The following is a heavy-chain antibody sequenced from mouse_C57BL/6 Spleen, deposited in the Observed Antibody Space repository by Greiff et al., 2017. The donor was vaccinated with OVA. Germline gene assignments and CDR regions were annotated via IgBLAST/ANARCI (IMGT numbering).Heavy chain of an antibody. J-gene: IGHJ3*01. CDR3: ARESWLLRGFAY. CDR2: IYPSDSET. D-gene: IGHD2-3*01. CDR1: GYTFTSYW. V-gene: IGHV1-61*01. Sequence: QVQLQQPGAELVRPGSSVKLSCKASGYTFTSYWMDWVKQRPGQGLEWIGNIYPSDSETHYNQKFKDKATLTVDKSSSTAYMQLSSLTSEDSAVYYCARESWLLRGFAYWGQGTLVTVSA.